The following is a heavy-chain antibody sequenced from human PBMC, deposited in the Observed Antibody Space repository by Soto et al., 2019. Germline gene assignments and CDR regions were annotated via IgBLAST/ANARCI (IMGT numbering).Heavy chain of an antibody. CDR3: AGARYSSSWYHGDPNDY. V-gene: IGHV3-48*02. CDR1: GFTFSSYS. J-gene: IGHJ4*02. CDR2: ISSSSSTI. D-gene: IGHD6-13*01. Sequence: GGSLRLSCAASGFTFSSYSMNWVRQAPGKGLEWVSYISSSSSTIYYADSVKGRFTISRDNAKNSLYLQMNSLRDEDTAVYYCAGARYSSSWYHGDPNDYWGQGTLVTVSS.